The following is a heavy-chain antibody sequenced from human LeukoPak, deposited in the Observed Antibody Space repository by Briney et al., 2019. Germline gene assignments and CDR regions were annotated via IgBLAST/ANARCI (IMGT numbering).Heavy chain of an antibody. J-gene: IGHJ4*02. V-gene: IGHV4-34*01. CDR1: GGSISGYY. D-gene: IGHD3-3*01. Sequence: SETLSLTCTVSGGSISGYYWSWIRQPPGKGLEWIGEINHSRSTNYNPSLKSRVTISVDTSKNQFSLKLSSVTAADTAVYYCARGRYDFWSGYYTPYYYFDYWGQGTLVTVSS. CDR3: ARGRYDFWSGYYTPYYYFDY. CDR2: INHSRST.